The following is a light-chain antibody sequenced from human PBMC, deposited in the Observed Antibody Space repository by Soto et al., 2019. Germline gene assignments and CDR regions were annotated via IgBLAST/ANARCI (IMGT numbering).Light chain of an antibody. Sequence: EVVLTQSPGTLSLSPGERATLSFSASQTVTTNYLAWHQQKPGQTPRLLIYGASSRATGIPDRFSGSGSVTDFTLTISRLEPEDFAVYYCQQHGSSPITFGQGTRLEIK. V-gene: IGKV3-20*01. CDR2: GAS. CDR1: QTVTTNY. CDR3: QQHGSSPIT. J-gene: IGKJ5*01.